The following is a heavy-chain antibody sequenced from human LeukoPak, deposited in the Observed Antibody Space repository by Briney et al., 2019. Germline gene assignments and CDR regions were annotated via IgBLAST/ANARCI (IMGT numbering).Heavy chain of an antibody. CDR2: IKQDGSEK. D-gene: IGHD3-10*01. V-gene: IGHV3-7*01. CDR3: ARGGHRQKEF. CDR1: GFTFSGYW. J-gene: IGHJ4*02. Sequence: GGSLRLSCAASGFTFSGYWMSWLRQAPGKGLEWVANIKQDGSEKYYVDSVKGRFTISRDNAKNSLYLQMNSLRAEDTAVYYCARGGHRQKEFWGQGTLVTVSS.